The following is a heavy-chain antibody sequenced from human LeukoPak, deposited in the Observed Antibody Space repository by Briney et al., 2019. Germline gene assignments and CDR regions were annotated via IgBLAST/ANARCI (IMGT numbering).Heavy chain of an antibody. CDR3: ASRASYDFWSGYNYGMDV. CDR1: GFTFSSYA. J-gene: IGHJ6*02. Sequence: PGGSLRLSCAASGFTFSSYAMSWVRQAPGKGLEWVSRINSDGSSTSYADSVKGRFTISRDNTKNTLYLQMNSLRAEDTAVYYCASRASYDFWSGYNYGMDVWGQGATVTVSS. D-gene: IGHD3-3*01. V-gene: IGHV3-74*01. CDR2: INSDGSST.